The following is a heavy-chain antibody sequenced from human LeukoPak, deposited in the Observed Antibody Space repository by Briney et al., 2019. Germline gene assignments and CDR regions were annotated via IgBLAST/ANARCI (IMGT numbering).Heavy chain of an antibody. CDR2: INWNSGSI. J-gene: IGHJ6*02. Sequence: GRSLRLSCAASGFTLDDSAMHWVRQAPGKGLEWVSSINWNSGSIAYVDSVKGRFTISRDNARNSLYLQMDSLRPEDTALYYCVKDVSSTVYYWYAMDVWGQGTTVTVSS. CDR3: VKDVSSTVYYWYAMDV. CDR1: GFTLDDSA. D-gene: IGHD2-2*01. V-gene: IGHV3-9*01.